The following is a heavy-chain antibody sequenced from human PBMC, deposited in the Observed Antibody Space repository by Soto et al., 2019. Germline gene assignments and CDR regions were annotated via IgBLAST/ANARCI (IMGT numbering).Heavy chain of an antibody. V-gene: IGHV1-69*01. CDR3: ARGRITIFGVVIAPSPYYGMDV. CDR2: IIPIFGTA. J-gene: IGHJ6*02. D-gene: IGHD3-3*01. CDR1: GGTFSSYA. Sequence: QVQLVQSGAEVKKPGSSVKVSCTASGGTFSSYAISWVRQAPGQGLEWMGGIIPIFGTANYAQKFQGRVTITADESTSTDYMELSSLRSEDTAVYYCARGRITIFGVVIAPSPYYGMDVWGQGTTVTVSS.